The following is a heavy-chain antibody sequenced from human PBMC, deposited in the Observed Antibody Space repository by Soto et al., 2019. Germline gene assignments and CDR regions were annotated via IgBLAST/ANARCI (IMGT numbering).Heavy chain of an antibody. CDR1: GGSISSSSYY. Sequence: SETLSLTCTVSGGSISSSSYYWGWIRQPPGKGLEWIGSIYYSGSTYYNPSLKGRVTISVETSKNQFSLKLSVVTAADTAVYYCARGYCSSTSCYDVSYYYYGMDVWGQGTTVTVSS. CDR3: ARGYCSSTSCYDVSYYYYGMDV. D-gene: IGHD2-2*01. V-gene: IGHV4-39*01. CDR2: IYYSGST. J-gene: IGHJ6*02.